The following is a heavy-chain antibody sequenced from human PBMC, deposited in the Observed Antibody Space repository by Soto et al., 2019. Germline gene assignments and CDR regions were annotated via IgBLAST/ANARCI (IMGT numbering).Heavy chain of an antibody. CDR2: IWSDGSNR. Sequence: QVQLVESGGGVVQPGMSLRLSCATSGFIFSRHAMHWVRQAPGQGLEWVAQIWSDGSNRYYADSMRGRFTISRDFSKNTAFLQMDSLRAEDTAVYYCARDGQNLAPYAFDRWGQGTLVTVSS. J-gene: IGHJ3*02. V-gene: IGHV3-33*01. CDR3: ARDGQNLAPYAFDR. CDR1: GFIFSRHA.